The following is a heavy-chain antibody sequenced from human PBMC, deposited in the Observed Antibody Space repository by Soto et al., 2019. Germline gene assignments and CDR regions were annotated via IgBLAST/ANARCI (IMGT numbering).Heavy chain of an antibody. CDR2: ISGSGGST. J-gene: IGHJ4*02. D-gene: IGHD3-10*01. Sequence: EVQLLESGGGLVQPGGSLRLSCAASGFTFSSYAMSWVRQAPGKGLEWVSAISGSGGSTYYAYSVKGRFTISRDHSKNTLYLQMNSLRAEDTAVYYCAKSMRLWFGELSIWGQGTLVTVAS. CDR1: GFTFSSYA. V-gene: IGHV3-23*01. CDR3: AKSMRLWFGELSI.